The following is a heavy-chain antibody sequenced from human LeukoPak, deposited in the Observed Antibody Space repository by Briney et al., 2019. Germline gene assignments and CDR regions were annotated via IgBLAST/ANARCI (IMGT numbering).Heavy chain of an antibody. CDR2: ISSSSSYI. CDR3: ARGMNSSFPH. J-gene: IGHJ1*01. V-gene: IGHV3-21*01. D-gene: IGHD6-6*01. Sequence: PGGSLRLSCAASGFTVSSNYMNWVRQAPGKGLEWVSSISSSSSYIYYADSVKGRFTISRDNAKNSLYLQMNSLRAEDTAVYYCARGMNSSFPHWGQGTLVTVSS. CDR1: GFTVSSNY.